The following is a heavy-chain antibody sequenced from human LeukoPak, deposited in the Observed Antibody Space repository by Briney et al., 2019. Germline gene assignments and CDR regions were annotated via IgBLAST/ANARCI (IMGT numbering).Heavy chain of an antibody. J-gene: IGHJ3*02. Sequence: ASVKVSCKASGGIFSTYAINWVRQAPGQGLEWMGRIIPILSQVNYAQKFQGRVTITADESTSTAYMELRSLRSDDTAVYYCARGGVWIGDAFDIWGQGTMVTVSS. V-gene: IGHV1-69*11. CDR1: GGIFSTYA. CDR3: ARGGVWIGDAFDI. CDR2: IIPILSQV. D-gene: IGHD3-10*01.